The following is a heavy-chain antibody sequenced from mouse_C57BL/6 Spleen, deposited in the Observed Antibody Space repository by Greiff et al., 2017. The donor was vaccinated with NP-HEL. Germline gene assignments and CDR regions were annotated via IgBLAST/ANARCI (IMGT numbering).Heavy chain of an antibody. CDR2: IFPGSGST. CDR3: ARNYYYGSSYPYYAMDY. J-gene: IGHJ4*01. V-gene: IGHV1-75*01. Sequence: VQLQQSGPELVKPGASVKISCKASGYTFTDYYINWVKQRPGQGLEWIGWIFPGSGSTYYNEKFKGKATLTVDKSSSTAYMLLSSLTSEDSAVYFCARNYYYGSSYPYYAMDYWGQGTSVTVSS. CDR1: GYTFTDYY. D-gene: IGHD1-1*01.